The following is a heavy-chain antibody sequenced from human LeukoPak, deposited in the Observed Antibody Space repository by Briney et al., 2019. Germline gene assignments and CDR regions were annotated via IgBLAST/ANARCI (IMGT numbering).Heavy chain of an antibody. CDR1: GFTFSGYW. D-gene: IGHD2-15*01. CDR2: IKSDGSST. CDR3: ARTFAAAHIDY. V-gene: IGHV3-74*01. Sequence: GGSLRLSCAASGFTFSGYWMHWVRQAPGKGLVWVSRIKSDGSSTTYADSVEGRFTISRDNAKNTLYLEMNSLRAEDTAVYYCARTFAAAHIDYWGQGTLVTVSS. J-gene: IGHJ4*02.